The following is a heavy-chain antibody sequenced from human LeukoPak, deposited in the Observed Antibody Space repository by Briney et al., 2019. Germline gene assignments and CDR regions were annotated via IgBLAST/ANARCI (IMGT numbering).Heavy chain of an antibody. CDR3: AKASTASGYDSPFEY. CDR1: GFTFSSYG. D-gene: IGHD5-12*01. J-gene: IGHJ4*02. CDR2: ISYDGSNK. Sequence: PGRSLRLSCAASGFTFSSYGMHWVRQAPGKGLEWVAVISYDGSNKYYADSVKGRFTISRDNSKNTLYLQMNSLRAEDTAVYYCAKASTASGYDSPFEYWGQGTLVTVSS. V-gene: IGHV3-30*18.